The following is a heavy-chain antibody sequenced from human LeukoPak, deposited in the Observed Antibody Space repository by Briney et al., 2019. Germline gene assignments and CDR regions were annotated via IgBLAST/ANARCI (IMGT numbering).Heavy chain of an antibody. J-gene: IGHJ6*03. V-gene: IGHV1-2*02. Sequence: ASVNVSCKASVYTFTGYYLHWVRQAPGQGREWVGWILPTSCATHSAQKFQGRVTLTRVTSISTTYMELRRLRSDDTAVYFCARGTTFYYETSGTYFYYYMDVWGKGTTVTVSS. CDR2: ILPTSCAT. D-gene: IGHD3-22*01. CDR1: VYTFTGYY. CDR3: ARGTTFYYETSGTYFYYYMDV.